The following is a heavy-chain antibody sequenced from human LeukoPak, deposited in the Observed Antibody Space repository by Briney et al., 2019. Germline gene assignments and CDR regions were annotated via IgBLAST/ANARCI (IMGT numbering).Heavy chain of an antibody. Sequence: GGSLRLSCAASGYTVSSNYMGWVRQAPGKGLEWVSVIFSGGSTYYADSVKGRFTISRDNSDNTLYLQMNSLRAEDTAVYYCAKMATTNGGWFDPWGQGTLVTVSS. CDR3: AKMATTNGGWFDP. CDR1: GYTVSSNY. CDR2: IFSGGST. J-gene: IGHJ5*02. D-gene: IGHD5-24*01. V-gene: IGHV3-66*01.